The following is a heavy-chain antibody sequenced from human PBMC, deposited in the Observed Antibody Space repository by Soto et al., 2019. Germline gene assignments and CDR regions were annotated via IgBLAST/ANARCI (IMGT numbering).Heavy chain of an antibody. Sequence: EVQLVESGGGLVEPGGSLRLSCAASGFTFNKAWMSWVRQAPGKGLEWVGRIESKTDGGATDYAAPVKGRFTISRDNAKNSLYLQMNSLRAEDTAVYYCARAHGDYGFDYWGQGTLVTVSS. CDR2: IESKTDGGAT. V-gene: IGHV3-15*04. CDR1: GFTFNKAW. J-gene: IGHJ4*02. D-gene: IGHD4-17*01. CDR3: ARAHGDYGFDY.